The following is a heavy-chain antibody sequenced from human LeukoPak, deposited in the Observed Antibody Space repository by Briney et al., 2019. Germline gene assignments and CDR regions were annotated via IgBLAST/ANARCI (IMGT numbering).Heavy chain of an antibody. CDR1: GFTFSAYA. V-gene: IGHV3-23*01. J-gene: IGHJ4*02. D-gene: IGHD3-22*01. CDR3: AKESLPHRGYYFDS. CDR2: ISEDGGAR. Sequence: GGSLRLSCAASGFTFSAYAMSWVRQAPGKGLEWVSAISEDGGARLYADSVKGRFTISRDNSENTVSLQVNSLRAGDTAVYFCAKESLPHRGYYFDSWGRGTLITVSS.